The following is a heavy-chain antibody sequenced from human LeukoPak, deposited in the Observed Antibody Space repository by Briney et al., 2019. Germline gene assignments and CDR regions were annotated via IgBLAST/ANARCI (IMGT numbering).Heavy chain of an antibody. Sequence: QPGGSLLLSCAASGFIFSSYEMNWVRQAPGKGLEWVSYISSSGSAIYYADSVKGRFTISRDNAKKSLYLQMNCLSAEDTAVYYCARVGSYEDYWGQGTLVTVSS. V-gene: IGHV3-48*03. CDR1: GFIFSSYE. CDR3: ARVGSYEDY. CDR2: ISSSGSAI. D-gene: IGHD3-16*01. J-gene: IGHJ4*02.